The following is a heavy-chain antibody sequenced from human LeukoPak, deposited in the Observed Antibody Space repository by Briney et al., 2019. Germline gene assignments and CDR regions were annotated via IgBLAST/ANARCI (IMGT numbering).Heavy chain of an antibody. CDR1: GLSLSSYA. D-gene: IGHD6-13*01. J-gene: IGHJ4*02. Sequence: PGGSLRLSCAASGLSLSSYATGGVPAAPRERLEWVSAISGCGGSTYYADSVKGRFTISRDNSKNTLYLQMNSLRAEDTAVYFCGKMFLGRRCWYGGFDYWGQGTLVTVSS. V-gene: IGHV3-23*01. CDR3: GKMFLGRRCWYGGFDY. CDR2: ISGCGGST.